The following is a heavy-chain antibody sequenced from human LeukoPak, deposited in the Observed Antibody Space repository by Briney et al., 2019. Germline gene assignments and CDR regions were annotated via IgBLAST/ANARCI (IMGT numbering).Heavy chain of an antibody. CDR1: GFTFSSYS. J-gene: IGHJ4*02. CDR2: IYYSGST. V-gene: IGHV4-30-4*08. CDR3: ARGRFSSGWYYFDY. D-gene: IGHD6-19*01. Sequence: LRLSCAASGFTFSSYSMNWIRQPPGKGLEWIGYIYYSGSTYYNPSLKSRVTISVDTSKNQFSLKLSSVTAADTAVYYCARGRFSSGWYYFDYWGQGTLVTVSS.